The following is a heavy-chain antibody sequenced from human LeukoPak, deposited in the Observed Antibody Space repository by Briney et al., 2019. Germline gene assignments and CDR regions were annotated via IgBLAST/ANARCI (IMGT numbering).Heavy chain of an antibody. CDR1: GYSFTSYW. CDR2: IYPGDSDT. CDR3: ARGTSDINAFDI. Sequence: GESLKSSCKHSGYSFTSYWIGWVRQMPGKGLEWMGIIYPGDSDTRYSPSFQGQVTISVDKSISTAYLQWSSLKASDTAIYYCARGTSDINAFDIWGQGTMVTVSS. D-gene: IGHD1-7*01. J-gene: IGHJ3*02. V-gene: IGHV5-51*01.